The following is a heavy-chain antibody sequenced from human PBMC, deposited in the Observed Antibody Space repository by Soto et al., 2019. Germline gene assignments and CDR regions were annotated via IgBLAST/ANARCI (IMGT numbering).Heavy chain of an antibody. CDR2: IHFSGRT. Sequence: WTWIRQPPGKGLEWIGNIHFSGRTIYNFSLKSRLTISVDTSVNQFSLRLSSVTAADTAVYYCARERSYDGNLDAFDIWGQGTMVTVS. V-gene: IGHV4-59*01. J-gene: IGHJ3*02. CDR3: ARERSYDGNLDAFDI. D-gene: IGHD5-12*01.